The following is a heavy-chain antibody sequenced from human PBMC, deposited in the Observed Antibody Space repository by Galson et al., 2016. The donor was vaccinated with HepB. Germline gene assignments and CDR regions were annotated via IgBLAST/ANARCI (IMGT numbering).Heavy chain of an antibody. V-gene: IGHV1-24*01. CDR2: FDPEEGHT. D-gene: IGHD3-22*01. CDR3: TTTLSIVMVITFDF. J-gene: IGHJ5*01. CDR1: GYSLPQLS. Sequence: SVKVSCKVSGYSLPQLSIHWVRQAPGKGLEWMGGFDPEEGHTVYSHKFQGRVTMTEDTSTDTAYMELSSLSSEDTAMYYCTTTLSIVMVITFDFWGQGTLVTVSS.